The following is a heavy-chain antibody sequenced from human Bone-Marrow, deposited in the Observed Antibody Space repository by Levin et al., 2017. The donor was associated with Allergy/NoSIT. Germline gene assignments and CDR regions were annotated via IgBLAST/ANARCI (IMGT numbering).Heavy chain of an antibody. V-gene: IGHV3-11*03. CDR2: ISTKGRYI. CDR3: ARFLAAATNYYYGMDV. Sequence: GGSLRLSCAASGFTFSDFYMSWIRQAPGKGLQWVAYISTKGRYIKYADSVRGRFTISRDNAKNSLDLQMNSLRTEDSAVSYCARFLAAATNYYYGMDVWGQGTTVTVSS. J-gene: IGHJ6*02. CDR1: GFTFSDFY. D-gene: IGHD6-13*01.